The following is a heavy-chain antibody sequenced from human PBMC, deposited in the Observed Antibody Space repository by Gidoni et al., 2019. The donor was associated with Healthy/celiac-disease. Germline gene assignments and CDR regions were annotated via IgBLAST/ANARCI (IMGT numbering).Heavy chain of an antibody. Sequence: VQLVESGGGLVQPGRSLRLSCTASGFAFGEYSRSSVRQAPGKGMEWVGFIRSKAYGGTIEYAASVKGRFTISRDDSKGIAYLQMNSLKTEDTAVYYCTRDHTYYYDSSGYYYAYFDYWGQGTLVTVSS. CDR1: GFAFGEYS. V-gene: IGHV3-49*04. CDR2: IRSKAYGGTI. CDR3: TRDHTYYYDSSGYYYAYFDY. J-gene: IGHJ4*02. D-gene: IGHD3-22*01.